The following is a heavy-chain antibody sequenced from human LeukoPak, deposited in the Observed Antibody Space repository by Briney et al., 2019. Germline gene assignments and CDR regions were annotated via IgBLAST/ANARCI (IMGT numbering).Heavy chain of an antibody. J-gene: IGHJ4*02. V-gene: IGHV4-38-2*01. Sequence: SETLSLTCAVSGYSISSGYYWGWIRQPPGKGLEWIGSIYHSGSTYYNPSLKSRVTISVDTSKNQFSLKLSSVTAADTPVYYCARHAYSSGWFDYWGQGTLVTVSS. CDR1: GYSISSGYY. D-gene: IGHD6-19*01. CDR3: ARHAYSSGWFDY. CDR2: IYHSGST.